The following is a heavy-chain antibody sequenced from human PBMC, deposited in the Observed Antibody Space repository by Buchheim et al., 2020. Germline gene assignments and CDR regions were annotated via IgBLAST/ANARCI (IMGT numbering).Heavy chain of an antibody. CDR2: INPNSGGT. J-gene: IGHJ6*02. D-gene: IGHD3-3*01. Sequence: QVQLVQSGAEVKKPGASVKVSCKASGYTFTGYYMHWVRQAPGQGLEWMGWINPNSGGTNYAQKFQGWVTMTRDTSISTAYMELSRLRSDDTAVYYCARGRPYYDFWSGPHARETYYDYDGMDVGGQGTTVTVSS. CDR1: GYTFTGYY. CDR3: ARGRPYYDFWSGPHARETYYDYDGMDV. V-gene: IGHV1-2*04.